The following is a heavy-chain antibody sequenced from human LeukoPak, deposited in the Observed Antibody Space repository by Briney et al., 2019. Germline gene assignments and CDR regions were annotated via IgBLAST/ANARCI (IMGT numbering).Heavy chain of an antibody. Sequence: GGSLRLSCAASGFTVSSYYMNWVRQAPGKELEWVSVIYTGGGRYYADSVRGRFTISRDTSKNMVFLQMNSLRVEDTAVYYCARDLRGSYWGQGTLVTVSS. CDR1: GFTVSSYY. D-gene: IGHD5-12*01. CDR3: ARDLRGSY. CDR2: IYTGGGR. J-gene: IGHJ4*02. V-gene: IGHV3-53*01.